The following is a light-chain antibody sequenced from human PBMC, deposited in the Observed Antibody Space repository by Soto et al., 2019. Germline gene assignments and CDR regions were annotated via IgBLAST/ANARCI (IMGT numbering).Light chain of an antibody. J-gene: IGKJ1*01. Sequence: EFVLTQSPATLSLSVGERATLSCRTSQPLRSRYLAWYQQKVGQAPKLLMYSTSTRASGIPDRFSGSGSGTDFTLTISRLEPEDFAVYYCQQYRSSPWTFGQGTQVAVK. CDR3: QQYRSSPWT. CDR1: QPLRSRY. V-gene: IGKV3-20*01. CDR2: STS.